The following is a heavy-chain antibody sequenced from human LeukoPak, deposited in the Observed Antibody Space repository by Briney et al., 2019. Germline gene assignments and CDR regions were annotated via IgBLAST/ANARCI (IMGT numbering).Heavy chain of an antibody. D-gene: IGHD2-2*01. CDR2: INPNSGGT. V-gene: IGHV1-2*02. CDR1: GYTFTGYY. J-gene: IGHJ5*02. Sequence: GASVKVSCKASGYTFTGYYMHWVRQAPGQGLEWMGWINPNSGGTNYAQKFQGRVTMTRDTSISTAYMELSRLRSDDTAVYYCARDRGDCSSTSCYWFDPWGQGTLVTVSS. CDR3: ARDRGDCSSTSCYWFDP.